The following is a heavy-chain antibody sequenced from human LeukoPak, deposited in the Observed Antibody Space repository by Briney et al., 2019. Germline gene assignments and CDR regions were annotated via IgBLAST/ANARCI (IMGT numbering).Heavy chain of an antibody. CDR2: IYYSGST. V-gene: IGHV4-39*01. J-gene: IGHJ3*02. Sequence: PSETLSLTCTVSGDSISSSSYYWGWIRQPPGKGLEWIGTIYYSGSTYYNPSLKSRVTISVDTSKNQFSLKLSSVTAADTAVYYCASWSKERNAFDIWGQGTMFTVSS. CDR3: ASWSKERNAFDI. D-gene: IGHD3-3*01. CDR1: GDSISSSSYY.